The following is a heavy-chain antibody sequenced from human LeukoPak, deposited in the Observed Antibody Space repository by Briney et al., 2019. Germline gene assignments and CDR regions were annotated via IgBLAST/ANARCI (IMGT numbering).Heavy chain of an antibody. CDR1: GGTFSSYA. D-gene: IGHD6-19*01. V-gene: IGHV1-69*04. J-gene: IGHJ4*02. CDR2: IIPIFGIA. Sequence: SVKVSCKASGGTFSSYAISWVRQAPGQGLEWVGRIIPIFGIANYAQKFQGRVTITADKSTSTAYMELSSLRSEDTAVYYCARGGIAVAGPGYWGQGTLVTVSS. CDR3: ARGGIAVAGPGY.